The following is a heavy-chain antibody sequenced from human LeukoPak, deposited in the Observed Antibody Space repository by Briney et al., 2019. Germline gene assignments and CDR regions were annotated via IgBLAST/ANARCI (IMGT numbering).Heavy chain of an antibody. V-gene: IGHV4-30-2*01. J-gene: IGHJ4*02. D-gene: IGHD3-22*01. CDR2: IYHSGST. Sequence: SETPSLTCAVSGGSISSGGYSWSWIRQPPGKGLEWIGYIYHSGSTYYNPSLKSRVTISVDRSKNQFSLKLSSVTAADTAVYYCARGSSGYRFDYWGQGTLVTVSS. CDR3: ARGSSGYRFDY. CDR1: GGSISSGGYS.